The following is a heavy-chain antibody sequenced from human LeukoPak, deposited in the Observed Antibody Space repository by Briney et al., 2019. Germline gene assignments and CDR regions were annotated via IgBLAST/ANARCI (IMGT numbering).Heavy chain of an antibody. V-gene: IGHV1-18*01. CDR2: ISAYNGNT. D-gene: IGHD3-10*01. CDR3: ARDHYGSGSYDYGTLDY. J-gene: IGHJ4*02. Sequence: ASVKVSCKASGYTFTSYGISWVRQAPGQGLEWMGWISAYNGNTNYAQKLQGRVTMTTDTSTSTAYMELSRLRSDDTAVYYCARDHYGSGSYDYGTLDYWGQGTLVTVSS. CDR1: GYTFTSYG.